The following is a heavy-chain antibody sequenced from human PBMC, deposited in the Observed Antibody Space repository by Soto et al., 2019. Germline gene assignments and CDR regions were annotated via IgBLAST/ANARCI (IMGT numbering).Heavy chain of an antibody. V-gene: IGHV3-33*05. D-gene: IGHD3-16*01. J-gene: IGHJ1*01. CDR1: GFTFRSYV. CDR2: TSYDGSNK. Sequence: QVQLVESGGGVVQPGTSLRLSCVGSGFTFRSYVIHWARQGQGKGLEWVALTSYDGSNKDYGDSVKGRFTISRDNSRNTVDLQMDSLGREDTALYYCARWGTTGGLDVWGQGTLVSVSS. CDR3: ARWGTTGGLDV.